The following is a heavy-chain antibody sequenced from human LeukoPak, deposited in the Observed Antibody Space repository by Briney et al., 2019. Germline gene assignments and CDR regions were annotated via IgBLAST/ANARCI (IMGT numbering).Heavy chain of an antibody. CDR1: GGSISSYY. CDR3: ARHREMDSYEAFDM. CDR2: IVYSGST. D-gene: IGHD5-24*01. Sequence: SETLSLTCTVSGGSISSYYWSWIRQPPGQGLEWIGFIVYSGSTNYNPSPKSRVTISIGTSNNQLSLKLSSVTAADTAVYYCARHREMDSYEAFDMWGQGTMVTVSS. V-gene: IGHV4-59*08. J-gene: IGHJ3*02.